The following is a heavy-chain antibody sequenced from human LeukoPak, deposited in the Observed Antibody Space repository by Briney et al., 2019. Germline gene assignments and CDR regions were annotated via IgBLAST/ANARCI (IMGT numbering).Heavy chain of an antibody. Sequence: ASVKVSCKASGYTFTNFDIIWVRQAPGQGLEWMGWISTYNGNRNYAQNLQGRVTMTTDTSTSTAHMELRSLRSDDTAVYYCARGGTSGSLIYWGQGTLVTVSS. J-gene: IGHJ4*02. V-gene: IGHV1-18*01. CDR1: GYTFTNFD. CDR2: ISTYNGNR. CDR3: ARGGTSGSLIY. D-gene: IGHD1-26*01.